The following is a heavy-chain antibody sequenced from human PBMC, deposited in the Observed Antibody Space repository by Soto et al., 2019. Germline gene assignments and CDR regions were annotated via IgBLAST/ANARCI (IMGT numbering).Heavy chain of an antibody. CDR1: GFTFSNYS. D-gene: IGHD1-26*01. CDR2: ISDAGTTI. Sequence: EVRLVESGGGLVQPGGSLRLSCAASGFTFSNYSMNWVRQAPGKGLEWVSYISDAGTTIYHADSVKGRFTISRDNAKNSLYLQMNSLRVEDTAVYYCAREVGPIDYWGQGTLVTVSS. J-gene: IGHJ4*02. V-gene: IGHV3-48*01. CDR3: AREVGPIDY.